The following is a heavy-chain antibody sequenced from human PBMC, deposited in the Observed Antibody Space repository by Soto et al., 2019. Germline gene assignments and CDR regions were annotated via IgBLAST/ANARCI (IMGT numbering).Heavy chain of an antibody. V-gene: IGHV2-5*02. CDR1: GFSLSTNGVA. CDR2: IFWDDDA. Sequence: QITLRESGPALVKPTQTLTLTCTFSGFSLSTNGVAVGWIRQPPGKALEWLALIFWDDDARYSPSLKSRLTITKDTSKNQVVLIMTHIDPVDTGTYYCTHTSGHSSTGADNWGQGTQVTVSS. D-gene: IGHD6-19*01. CDR3: THTSGHSSTGADN. J-gene: IGHJ4*02.